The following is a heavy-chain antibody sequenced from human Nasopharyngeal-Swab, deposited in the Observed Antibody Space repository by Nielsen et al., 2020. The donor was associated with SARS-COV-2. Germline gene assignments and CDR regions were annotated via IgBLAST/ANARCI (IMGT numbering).Heavy chain of an antibody. D-gene: IGHD4-11*01. V-gene: IGHV3-64*01. Sequence: GESLKISCAASGFTFSSYWMHWVRQAPGKGLEYVSAISSNGGSTYYANSVKGRFTISRDNSKNTLYLQMGSLRAEDMAVYYCARTRRATVTTGAFDIWGQGTMVTVSS. CDR2: ISSNGGST. CDR1: GFTFSSYW. CDR3: ARTRRATVTTGAFDI. J-gene: IGHJ3*02.